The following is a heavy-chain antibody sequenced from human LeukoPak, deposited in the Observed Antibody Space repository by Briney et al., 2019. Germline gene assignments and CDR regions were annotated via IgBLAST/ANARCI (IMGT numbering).Heavy chain of an antibody. CDR2: IKSKTDGGAA. D-gene: IGHD6-13*01. CDR3: TIDGGPTRSSTWYGYFDS. Sequence: PGGSLRLSCAASGFTFSSYAMSWVRQAPGKGLEWVGRIKSKTDGGAADYAAPVKGRFTVSRDDSKTTLYLQMNSLKTEDTAVYYCTIDGGPTRSSTWYGYFDSWGQGTLVTVSS. V-gene: IGHV3-15*01. J-gene: IGHJ4*02. CDR1: GFTFSSYA.